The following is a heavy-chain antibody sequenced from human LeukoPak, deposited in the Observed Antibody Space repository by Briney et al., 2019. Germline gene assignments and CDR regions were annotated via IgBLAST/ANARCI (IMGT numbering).Heavy chain of an antibody. Sequence: ASVKVSCKASGGTFSSYAISWVRQAPGQGLEWMGGIIPIFGTANYAQKLQGRVTMTTDTSTSTAYMELRSLRSDDTAVYYCARVTSIVGAMALDYWGQGTLVTVSS. J-gene: IGHJ4*02. CDR2: IIPIFGTA. CDR3: ARVTSIVGAMALDY. CDR1: GGTFSSYA. V-gene: IGHV1-69*05. D-gene: IGHD1-26*01.